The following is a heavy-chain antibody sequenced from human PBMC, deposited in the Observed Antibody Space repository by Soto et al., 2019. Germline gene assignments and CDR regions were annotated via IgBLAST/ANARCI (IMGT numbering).Heavy chain of an antibody. CDR3: TRGADGFDY. J-gene: IGHJ4*02. CDR2: IGTAGDT. CDR1: GFTFSSYD. V-gene: IGHV3-13*01. D-gene: IGHD3-16*01. Sequence: EVQLVESGGDLVQPGGSLRLSCAASGFTFSSYDFHWVRQGTGKGLEWVSGIGTAGDTYYAGSVKGRFIMSRENAKNSLYLQMNSLRAGDTAVYYCTRGADGFDYWGQGTLVTVSS.